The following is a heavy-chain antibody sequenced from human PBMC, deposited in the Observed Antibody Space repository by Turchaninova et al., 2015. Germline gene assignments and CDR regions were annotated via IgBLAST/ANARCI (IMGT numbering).Heavy chain of an antibody. V-gene: IGHV1-18*04. CDR3: AREKYYDTSGYSDFQH. Sequence: QILLVQSEAEVKKPGASVKVSCKASVYTFASYGISWVRQAPGQGLEWMGWIKTYNDNTNYAQKLQGGVTKTTDTSPSTAFIELRRLISDDTAVYYCAREKYYDTSGYSDFQHWGQGTLVTVSS. D-gene: IGHD3-22*01. J-gene: IGHJ1*01. CDR2: IKTYNDNT. CDR1: VYTFASYG.